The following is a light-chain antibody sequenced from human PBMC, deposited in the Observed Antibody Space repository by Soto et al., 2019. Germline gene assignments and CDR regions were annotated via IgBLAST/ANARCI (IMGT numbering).Light chain of an antibody. Sequence: DIQMTQSLSSLSASVGDTVTITCRASQSISNSLSWYQQKPGKAPKFLIYVASTLQRGVPSRFSGSASGTDFTLTISSLQPEDDATYYCQQTFSPPYTFGQGTKLEIK. V-gene: IGKV1-39*01. J-gene: IGKJ2*01. CDR1: QSISNS. CDR3: QQTFSPPYT. CDR2: VAS.